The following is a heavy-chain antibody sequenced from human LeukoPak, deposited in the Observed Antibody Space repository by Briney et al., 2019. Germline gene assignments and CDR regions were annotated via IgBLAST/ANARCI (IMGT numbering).Heavy chain of an antibody. CDR1: GGTFSSYA. V-gene: IGHV1-69*13. J-gene: IGHJ4*02. D-gene: IGHD3-22*01. Sequence: SVKVSCKASGGTFSSYAISWVRQAPGQGLEWMGGITPMFGTANYAQKFQGRVTITADESTSTAYMELSSLRSEDTAVYYCVRDGSYYDSRGYYYLYWGQGTLVTVSS. CDR2: ITPMFGTA. CDR3: VRDGSYYDSRGYYYLY.